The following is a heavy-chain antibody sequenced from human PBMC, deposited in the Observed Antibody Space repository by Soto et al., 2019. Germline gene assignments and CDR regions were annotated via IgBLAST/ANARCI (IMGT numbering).Heavy chain of an antibody. CDR2: IIPIFGTA. J-gene: IGHJ4*02. D-gene: IGHD3-3*01. CDR1: GGTFSSYA. CDR3: ARTPAHSITIFGVVIIPGYFDY. Sequence: SVKVSCKASGGTFSSYAISWVRQAPGQGLEWMGGIIPIFGTANYAQKFQGRVTITADESTNTAYMELSSLRSEDTAVYYCARTPAHSITIFGVVIIPGYFDYWGQGTLVTVSS. V-gene: IGHV1-69*13.